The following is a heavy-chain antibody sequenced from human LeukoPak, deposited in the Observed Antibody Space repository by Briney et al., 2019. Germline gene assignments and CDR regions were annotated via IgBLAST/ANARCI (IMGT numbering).Heavy chain of an antibody. D-gene: IGHD2-15*01. CDR2: MYYSGTT. V-gene: IGHV4-30-4*07. CDR3: ARDVGGYCSGGSCGGGAFDI. Sequence: PSETLSLTCAVSGGSISSGGYSWTWIRQPPGKGLECVGHMYYSGTTYYNPSLKSRVTISLDTSKNQFSLRLSSVTAADTAVYYCARDVGGYCSGGSCGGGAFDIWGQGTMVTVSS. CDR1: GGSISSGGYS. J-gene: IGHJ3*02.